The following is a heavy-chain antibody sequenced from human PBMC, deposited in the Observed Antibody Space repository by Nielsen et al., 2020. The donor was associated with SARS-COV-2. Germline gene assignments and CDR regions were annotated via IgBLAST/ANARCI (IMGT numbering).Heavy chain of an antibody. D-gene: IGHD2-8*01. V-gene: IGHV4-30-4*01. J-gene: IGHJ6*02. Sequence: SETLSLTCTVSGGSISSGDYFWSWIRQSPGKGLEWIGYISYSGSTYYNPSLKSRVDVSVDTSKNQFSLKLSSVTAADTAVYYCARGNTKDHSLDVWGQGTTVTVSS. CDR1: GGSISSGDYF. CDR3: ARGNTKDHSLDV. CDR2: ISYSGST.